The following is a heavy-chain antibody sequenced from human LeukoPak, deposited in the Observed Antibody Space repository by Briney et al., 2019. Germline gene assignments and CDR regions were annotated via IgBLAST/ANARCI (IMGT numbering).Heavy chain of an antibody. J-gene: IGHJ5*02. CDR1: GYTFTTYG. D-gene: IGHD3-10*01. Sequence: ASVKVSCKAFGYTFTTYGISWVRQAPGQGLEWMGWMNPNSGNTGYAQKFQGRVTMTRNTSISTAYMELSSLRSEDTAVYYCARGGITMVRGIQPHYPWGQGTLVTVSS. CDR3: ARGGITMVRGIQPHYP. CDR2: MNPNSGNT. V-gene: IGHV1-8*02.